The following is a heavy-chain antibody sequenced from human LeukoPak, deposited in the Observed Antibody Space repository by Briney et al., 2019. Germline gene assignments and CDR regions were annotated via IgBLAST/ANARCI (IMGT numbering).Heavy chain of an antibody. J-gene: IGHJ6*02. CDR2: ISAYNGNT. V-gene: IGHV1-18*01. D-gene: IGHD3-22*01. CDR3: ARDRSGGISYYYDSSGYRVYYYGMDV. CDR1: GYTFTSYG. Sequence: ASVKVSCKASGYTFTSYGISWVRQAPGQGLEWMGWISAYNGNTNYAQKLQGRVTMTTDTSTSTAYVELRSLRSDDTAVYYCARDRSGGISYYYDSSGYRVYYYGMDVWGQGTTVTVSS.